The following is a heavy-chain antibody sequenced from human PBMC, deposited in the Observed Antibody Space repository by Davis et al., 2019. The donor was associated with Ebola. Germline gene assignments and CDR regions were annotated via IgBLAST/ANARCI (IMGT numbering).Heavy chain of an antibody. CDR2: ITDSGSTI. D-gene: IGHD3/OR15-3a*01. Sequence: GESLKISCAASGFTFSRYSMNWVRQAPGKGLEWVSYITDSGSTIYYADSVRGRFTISRDNARNSLYLQMNSLRAEDTAIYYCARDLDWAFDYWGQGSLVTVSS. V-gene: IGHV3-48*04. CDR3: ARDLDWAFDY. CDR1: GFTFSRYS. J-gene: IGHJ4*02.